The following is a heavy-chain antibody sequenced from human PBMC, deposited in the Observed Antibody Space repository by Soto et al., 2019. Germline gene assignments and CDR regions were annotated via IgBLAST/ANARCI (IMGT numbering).Heavy chain of an antibody. J-gene: IGHJ3*02. CDR3: ARELYSYAFDI. D-gene: IGHD6-13*01. Sequence: QVQLVESGGGVVQPGRSLRLSCAASGFTFSSYAMHWVRQAPGKGLEWVAVISYDGSNKYYADSVKGRFTISRDNSKNTLYLQMNSLRAEDTAVYYCARELYSYAFDIWGQGTMVTVSS. V-gene: IGHV3-30-3*01. CDR2: ISYDGSNK. CDR1: GFTFSSYA.